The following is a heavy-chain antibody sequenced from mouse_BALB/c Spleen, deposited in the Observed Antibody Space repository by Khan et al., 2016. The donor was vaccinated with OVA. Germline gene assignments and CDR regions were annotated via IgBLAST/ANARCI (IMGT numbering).Heavy chain of an antibody. V-gene: IGHV2-3*01. CDR2: IWGDGNT. Sequence: QMQLEESGPGLVVPSQSLSITCTVSGFSLTSYGVSWVRQPPGKGLEWLGVIWGDGNTNFHSALRSRLSISKDNSKSQVFLKLNSLQTDDTATYYCAKDRGYYAVDYWGQGTSVTVSS. CDR3: AKDRGYYAVDY. CDR1: GFSLTSYG. J-gene: IGHJ4*01.